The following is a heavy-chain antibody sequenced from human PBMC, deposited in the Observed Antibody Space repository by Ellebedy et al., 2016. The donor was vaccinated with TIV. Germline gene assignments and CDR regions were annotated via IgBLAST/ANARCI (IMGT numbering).Heavy chain of an antibody. CDR3: ARETLLYCSGGSCYSESLFDY. CDR2: ISSSSSYI. V-gene: IGHV3-21*01. J-gene: IGHJ4*02. CDR1: GFTFSSYS. D-gene: IGHD2-15*01. Sequence: GESLKISCAASGFTFSSYSMNWVRQAPGKGLEWVSSISSSSSYIYYADSGKGRFTISRDNAKNSLYLQMNSLRAEDTAVYYCARETLLYCSGGSCYSESLFDYWGQGTLVTVSS.